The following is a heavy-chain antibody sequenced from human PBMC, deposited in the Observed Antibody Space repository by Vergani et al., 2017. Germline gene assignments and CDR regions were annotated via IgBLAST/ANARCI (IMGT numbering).Heavy chain of an antibody. J-gene: IGHJ6*03. CDR3: AKVPWYDFWSGYLGVGVPYYYYYMDV. CDR1: GFTFSSYG. V-gene: IGHV3-30*18. CDR2: ISYDGSNK. D-gene: IGHD3-3*01. Sequence: QVQLVESGGGVVQPGRSLRLSCAASGFTFSSYGMHWVRQAPGKGLEWVAVISYDGSNKYYADSVKGRFTISRDNSKNTLYMQMTSLRAEDTAVYYGAKVPWYDFWSGYLGVGVPYYYYYMDVWGKGTTVTVSS.